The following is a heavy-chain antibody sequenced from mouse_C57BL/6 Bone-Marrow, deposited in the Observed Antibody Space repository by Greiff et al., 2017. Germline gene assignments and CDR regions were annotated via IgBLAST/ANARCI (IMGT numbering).Heavy chain of an antibody. CDR2: IDPENGDT. CDR1: GFNIKDDY. V-gene: IGHV14-4*01. J-gene: IGHJ2*01. Sequence: EVQLQQSGAELVRPGASVKLSCTASGFNIKDDYMHWVKQRPEKGLEWIGWIDPENGDTEYASKFQGKATITADTSSNTAYLQLSSLTTEDTAVYYCTTAGSGYWGQGTTLTVSS. CDR3: TTAGSGY. D-gene: IGHD1-1*01.